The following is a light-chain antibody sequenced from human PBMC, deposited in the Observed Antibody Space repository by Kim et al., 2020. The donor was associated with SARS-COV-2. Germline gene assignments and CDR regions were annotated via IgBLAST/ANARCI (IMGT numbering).Light chain of an antibody. J-gene: IGLJ1*01. V-gene: IGLV3-1*01. CDR1: NLGDKF. Sequence: SYELTQPPSVSVSPGQPATITCSGDNLGDKFVCWYQKKPGQSPVLVIYQNIKRPSGVPERFSGSNSGNIATLTISGTQAMDEADYYCQAWDSRNYVFGSGTKVTVL. CDR2: QNI. CDR3: QAWDSRNYV.